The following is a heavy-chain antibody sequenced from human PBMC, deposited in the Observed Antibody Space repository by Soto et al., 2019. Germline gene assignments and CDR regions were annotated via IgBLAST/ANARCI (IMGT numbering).Heavy chain of an antibody. Sequence: QVQLVQSGAEVKKPGASVKVSCKASGYTFTSYYMHWVRQAPGQGLEWMGIINPSGGSTSYAQKFQRRVTMTRDTSTSTVYMELSSLRSEDTAVYYCARATKIYDYIWGSYRWLDYWGQGTLVTVSS. J-gene: IGHJ4*02. CDR3: ARATKIYDYIWGSYRWLDY. V-gene: IGHV1-46*03. CDR1: GYTFTSYY. D-gene: IGHD3-16*02. CDR2: INPSGGST.